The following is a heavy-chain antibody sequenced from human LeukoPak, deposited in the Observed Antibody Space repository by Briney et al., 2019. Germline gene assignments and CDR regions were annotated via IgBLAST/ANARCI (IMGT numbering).Heavy chain of an antibody. V-gene: IGHV4-38-2*02. J-gene: IGHJ5*02. CDR1: GFSISSTYC. D-gene: IGHD3-10*01. CDR2: TCHSGST. CDR3: ARVCCYYDSGSSPNWLDP. Sequence: SETLSLTCSVSGFSISSTYCWGWVRQPPGQGLEWIGNTCHSGSTYYNPSLKSRVSMSLDTSKDQLSLKLISVSAADTAVYYCARVCCYYDSGSSPNWLDPWGQGTLVTVSS.